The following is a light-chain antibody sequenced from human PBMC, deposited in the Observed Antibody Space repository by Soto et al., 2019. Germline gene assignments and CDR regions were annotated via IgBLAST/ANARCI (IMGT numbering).Light chain of an antibody. Sequence: DIPMTQSPSTLSASVGDRVTITCRASQSISTWLAWYQQKPGRAPKILIYRASTLESGVPSRFSGSGSGTEFTLTISSLQPDDFATYYCQQYSVYRTFGQGTKVEFK. CDR3: QQYSVYRT. CDR1: QSISTW. V-gene: IGKV1-5*03. J-gene: IGKJ1*01. CDR2: RAS.